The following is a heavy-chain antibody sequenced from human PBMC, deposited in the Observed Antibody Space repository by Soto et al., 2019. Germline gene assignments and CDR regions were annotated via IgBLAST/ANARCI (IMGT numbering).Heavy chain of an antibody. J-gene: IGHJ4*02. V-gene: IGHV4-59*01. CDR2: IPYSGNT. Sequence: PSETLSLTCTVSGGSIRNFFWSWIRQPPGKGLEWIGHIPYSGNTNYNPSLKSRVSISVDTSKNHFSLNLTSVTAADTAVYYCARTPMEHSGSFFDSWGQGTPVTVSS. CDR1: GGSIRNFF. D-gene: IGHD3-3*02. CDR3: ARTPMEHSGSFFDS.